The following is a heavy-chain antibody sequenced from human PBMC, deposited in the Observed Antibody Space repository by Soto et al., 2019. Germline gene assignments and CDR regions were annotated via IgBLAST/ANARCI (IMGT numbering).Heavy chain of an antibody. D-gene: IGHD3-3*01. CDR3: AKTPYDFWSSGQYLFDH. Sequence: GGSLRLSCTVSGFTFGSHAMSWVRQAPGKGLECVSGISGSGGTTFYADSVKGRFTISRDNSKKTLYLQMNSLRAEDTAVYYCAKTPYDFWSSGQYLFDHWGQGTLVTVSS. CDR2: ISGSGGTT. V-gene: IGHV3-23*01. J-gene: IGHJ4*02. CDR1: GFTFGSHA.